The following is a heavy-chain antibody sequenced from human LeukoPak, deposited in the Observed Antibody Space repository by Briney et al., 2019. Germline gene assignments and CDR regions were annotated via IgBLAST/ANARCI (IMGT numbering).Heavy chain of an antibody. CDR1: GFTFSSYS. Sequence: GGSLRLSCAASGFTFSSYSMNWVRQAPGKGLEWVSSISSSSSYIYYADSVKGRFTIPRDNAKNSLYLQMNSLRAEDTAVYYCARVPESAAADFDYWGQGTLVTVSS. J-gene: IGHJ4*02. CDR3: ARVPESAAADFDY. D-gene: IGHD6-13*01. CDR2: ISSSSSYI. V-gene: IGHV3-21*01.